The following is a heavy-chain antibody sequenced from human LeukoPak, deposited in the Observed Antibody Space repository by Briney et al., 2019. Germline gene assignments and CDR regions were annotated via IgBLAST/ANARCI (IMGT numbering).Heavy chain of an antibody. CDR1: GFTFTNYA. J-gene: IGHJ3*02. Sequence: HPGGSLRLSCAASGFTFTNYAMHWVRQAPGKGLEWVANILYDGSRKNYADSVKGRFSVYRDNSNYSLYLQMNSLRIEDTAVYYCANFEGSSQAFHIWGQGTLVTASS. CDR2: ILYDGSRK. D-gene: IGHD6-13*01. V-gene: IGHV3-30*18. CDR3: ANFEGSSQAFHI.